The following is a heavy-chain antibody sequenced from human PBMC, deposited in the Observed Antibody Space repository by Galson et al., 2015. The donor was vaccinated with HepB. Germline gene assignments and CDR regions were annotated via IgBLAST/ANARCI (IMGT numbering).Heavy chain of an antibody. V-gene: IGHV1-18*01. CDR2: ISAYNGNT. Sequence: SVKVSCKASGYTFTSYGISWARQAPGQGLEWMGWISAYNGNTNYAQKLQGRVTMTTDTSTSTAYMELRSLRSDDTAVYYCARVGDIVVVPAASLPDLWGRGTLVTVSS. CDR3: ARVGDIVVVPAASLPDL. J-gene: IGHJ2*01. CDR1: GYTFTSYG. D-gene: IGHD2-2*01.